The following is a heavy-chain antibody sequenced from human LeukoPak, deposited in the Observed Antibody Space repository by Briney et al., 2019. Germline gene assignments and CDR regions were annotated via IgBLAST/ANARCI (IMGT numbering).Heavy chain of an antibody. Sequence: AGGSLRLSCGASGFTFNKAWMSWVRQTPGKGLEWVGRIKENSVGGTIDYAAPVQGRFTISRDDSKNTVYLEMNSLKTGDTAVYYCTAGLGLTNDDSWGQGTLVTVSS. D-gene: IGHD2-8*01. CDR2: IKENSVGGTI. V-gene: IGHV3-15*01. CDR1: GFTFNKAW. CDR3: TAGLGLTNDDS. J-gene: IGHJ4*02.